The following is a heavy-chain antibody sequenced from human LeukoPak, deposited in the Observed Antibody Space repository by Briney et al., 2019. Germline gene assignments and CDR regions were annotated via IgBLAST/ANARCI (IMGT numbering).Heavy chain of an antibody. CDR2: ISGSGSST. CDR3: AKAYNDILTGDHY. D-gene: IGHD3-9*01. V-gene: IGHV3-23*01. CDR1: GFSFGSYW. Sequence: GGSLRLSCVASGFSFGSYWMAWVRQAPGKGLEWVSGISGSGSSTYYADSVKGRFTISRDNSKNTLSPQMNSLRAEDTAVYYCAKAYNDILTGDHYWGQGTLVTVSS. J-gene: IGHJ4*02.